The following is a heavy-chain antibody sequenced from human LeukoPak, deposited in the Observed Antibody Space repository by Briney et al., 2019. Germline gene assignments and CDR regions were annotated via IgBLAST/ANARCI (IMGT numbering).Heavy chain of an antibody. CDR2: TYYGSGWSI. V-gene: IGHV6-1*01. J-gene: IGHJ3*01. D-gene: IGHD1-1*01. CDR3: ARSNEVGAFDV. Sequence: SQALSLTCAISGGSVSSNRATWNWIRQSPSRGLEWLGRTYYGSGWSIEYASSVRSRITIHSDTSRNQFSLQVTSVTPEDTAVYYCARSNEVGAFDVWGQGIMVIVSS. CDR1: GGSVSSNRAT.